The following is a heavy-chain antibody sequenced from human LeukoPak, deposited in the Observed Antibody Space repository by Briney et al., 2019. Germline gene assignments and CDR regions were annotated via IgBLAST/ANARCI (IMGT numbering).Heavy chain of an antibody. V-gene: IGHV3-23*01. CDR2: ISGSGGST. Sequence: GGSLRLSCAASGFTFTFSAMTWVRQAPGKGLEWVSGISGSGGSTYYADSVKGRFTISRDNSKNTLYLQMNSLRAEDTAVYYCAKDPDYGGNKEDYWGQGTLVTVSS. CDR1: GFTFTFSA. J-gene: IGHJ4*02. CDR3: AKDPDYGGNKEDY. D-gene: IGHD4-17*01.